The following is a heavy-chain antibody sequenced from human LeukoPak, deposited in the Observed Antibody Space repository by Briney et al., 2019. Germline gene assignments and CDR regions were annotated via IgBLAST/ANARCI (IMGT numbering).Heavy chain of an antibody. V-gene: IGHV1-24*01. Sequence: ASVKVSCKVSGYTLTELSMHWVRQAPGKGLEWMGGFDPEDGETIYAQKFQGRVTMTEDTSTDTAYMELSSLRSEDTAVYYCATGDYSNYNHYYGMDVWGQGTRSPSP. CDR3: ATGDYSNYNHYYGMDV. J-gene: IGHJ6*02. CDR1: GYTLTELS. D-gene: IGHD4-4*01. CDR2: FDPEDGET.